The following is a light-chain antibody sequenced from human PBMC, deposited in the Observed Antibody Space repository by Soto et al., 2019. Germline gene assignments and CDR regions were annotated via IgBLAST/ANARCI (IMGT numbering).Light chain of an antibody. CDR2: SSD. Sequence: QSVLTQPPSASGTPGQRVTISCSGTRSNIGSHAVNWYQQLPGTAPKRLIFSSDLRPSGVPDRFSGSKSGASASLAISGLQSEDEADYYCAAWDDSLNAVVFGGGTKVTVL. J-gene: IGLJ2*01. CDR1: RSNIGSHA. CDR3: AAWDDSLNAVV. V-gene: IGLV1-44*01.